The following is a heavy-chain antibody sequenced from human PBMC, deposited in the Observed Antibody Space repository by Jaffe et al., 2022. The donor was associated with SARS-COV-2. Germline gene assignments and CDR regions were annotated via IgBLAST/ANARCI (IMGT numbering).Heavy chain of an antibody. CDR2: IKQDGSEM. D-gene: IGHD1-20*01. CDR1: GFNFSTYW. J-gene: IGHJ4*02. V-gene: IGHV3-7*01. Sequence: EVQLVESGGGLVQPGGSLRLSCAASGFNFSTYWMSWVRQAPGKGLEWVANIKQDGSEMYYVGSLKGRFTISRDNAKNSLYLQMNSLRADDTAVYYCARDSGIRDYWGRGTLVTVSS. CDR3: ARDSGIRDY.